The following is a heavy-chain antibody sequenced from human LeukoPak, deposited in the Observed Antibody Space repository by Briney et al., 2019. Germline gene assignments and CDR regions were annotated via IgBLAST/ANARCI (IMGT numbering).Heavy chain of an antibody. V-gene: IGHV1-2*02. CDR3: GTLLSNGPFDY. J-gene: IGHJ4*02. CDR1: GYTFTGYY. CDR2: IYPNSGAT. Sequence: ASVKVSCKASGYTFTGYYMHWVRQAPGQGLEWMGYIYPNSGATKYAQKFQGRVTMTRDTSISTAYMELSGLRSDDTSVYYCGTLLSNGPFDYWGQGSLVTV.